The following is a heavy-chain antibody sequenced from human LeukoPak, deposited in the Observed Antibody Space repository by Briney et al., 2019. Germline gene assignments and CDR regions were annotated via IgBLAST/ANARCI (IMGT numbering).Heavy chain of an antibody. J-gene: IGHJ4*02. CDR2: IYYSGST. Sequence: PSETLSLTCTVSGGSISSYYWSWIRQPPGKGLEWIGYIYYSGSTNYSPSLKSRVTISVDTSKNQFSLKLSSVTAADTAVYYCAGQWELPEDYWGQGTLVTVSS. CDR1: GGSISSYY. D-gene: IGHD1-26*01. CDR3: AGQWELPEDY. V-gene: IGHV4-59*01.